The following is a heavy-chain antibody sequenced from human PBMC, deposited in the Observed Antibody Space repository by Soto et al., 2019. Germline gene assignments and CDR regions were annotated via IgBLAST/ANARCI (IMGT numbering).Heavy chain of an antibody. CDR3: ARDGFCTNTNCQMGNWFDP. CDR1: GGSFSGYY. CDR2: VNHRGRT. J-gene: IGHJ5*02. D-gene: IGHD2-2*03. V-gene: IGHV4-34*01. Sequence: QVQLQQWGAGLLKPSETLSLTCAVYGGSFSGYYCTWIRQAPGKGLECIGAVNHRGRTYNPSLESRVSMSVEMSKNQFSQKLSSVTAADTAVYYCARDGFCTNTNCQMGNWFDPWGQETLVTVSS.